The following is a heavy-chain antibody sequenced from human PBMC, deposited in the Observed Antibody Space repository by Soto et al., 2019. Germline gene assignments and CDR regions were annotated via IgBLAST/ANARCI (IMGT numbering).Heavy chain of an antibody. Sequence: SETLSLTCTVSGGSISDYFWSWIRQPPGKGLEWIGYIYYSGSTNYNPSLKSRVTISVDTSKNQFSLKLSSVTAADTAVYYCARDLHYGTFDYWGQGTLVTVSS. D-gene: IGHD3-10*01. CDR3: ARDLHYGTFDY. V-gene: IGHV4-59*01. CDR1: GGSISDYF. CDR2: IYYSGST. J-gene: IGHJ4*02.